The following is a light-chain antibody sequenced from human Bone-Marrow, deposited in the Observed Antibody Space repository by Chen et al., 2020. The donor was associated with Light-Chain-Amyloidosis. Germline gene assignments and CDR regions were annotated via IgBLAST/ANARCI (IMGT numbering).Light chain of an antibody. CDR2: DDS. J-gene: IGLJ3*02. CDR3: QVWERSSDRPV. V-gene: IGLV3-21*02. Sequence: SYVLPQPSSVSVAPGQTAKIACGGNNCGSTSVHWYQQTPDQAPLLVVYDDSDRPSGIPERLSGSNSGNTATLTISRGEAGDEADYYCQVWERSSDRPVFGGGTKLTVL. CDR1: NCGSTS.